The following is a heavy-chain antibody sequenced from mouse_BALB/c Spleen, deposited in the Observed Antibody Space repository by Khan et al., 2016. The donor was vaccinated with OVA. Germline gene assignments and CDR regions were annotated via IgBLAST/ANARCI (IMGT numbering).Heavy chain of an antibody. Sequence: EVELVESGGDLVKPGGSLKLSCAASGFTFSSYSMSWVRQTPDKRLEWVATISSGGDYTYYPDSVKGRFTISRDNAKNTLYLQMSSLESEDTAMCYCASHLTGSFDYWGQGTLVTVSA. J-gene: IGHJ3*01. CDR3: ASHLTGSFDY. CDR2: ISSGGDYT. D-gene: IGHD4-1*01. CDR1: GFTFSSYS. V-gene: IGHV5-6*01.